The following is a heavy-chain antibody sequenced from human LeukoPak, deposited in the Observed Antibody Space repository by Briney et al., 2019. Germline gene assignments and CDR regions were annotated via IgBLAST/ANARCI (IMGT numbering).Heavy chain of an antibody. V-gene: IGHV4-34*01. J-gene: IGHJ1*01. CDR2: INHSGST. D-gene: IGHD3-9*01. Sequence: SETLSLTCAVYGGSFSGYYWSWIRQPPGKGLEWIGEINHSGSTNYNPSLKSRATISVDTSKNQFSLKLSSVTAADTAVYYCARGGSDYDILTGYYTAEYFQHWGQGTLVTVSS. CDR3: ARGGSDYDILTGYYTAEYFQH. CDR1: GGSFSGYY.